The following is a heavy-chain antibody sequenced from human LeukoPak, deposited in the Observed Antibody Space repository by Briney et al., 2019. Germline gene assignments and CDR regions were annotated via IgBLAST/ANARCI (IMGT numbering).Heavy chain of an antibody. Sequence: PGGSLRLSCAASGFTFRSYAMSWVRQAPGKGLEWVAVIRGNGGGTYYADSVKGRFTISRDNSKNSLYLQMNSLRTEDTAVYYCAKVAPDYGGRKGPLDYWGQGTLVTVSS. D-gene: IGHD4-23*01. CDR1: GFTFRSYA. CDR3: AKVAPDYGGRKGPLDY. J-gene: IGHJ4*02. V-gene: IGHV3-23*01. CDR2: IRGNGGGT.